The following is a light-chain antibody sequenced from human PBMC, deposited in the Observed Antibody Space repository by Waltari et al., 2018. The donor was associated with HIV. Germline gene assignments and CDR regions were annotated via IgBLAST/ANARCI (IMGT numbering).Light chain of an antibody. Sequence: SYELPQQPSVSVSPGQTASITCSGGSLGDKYACWYQQKQGQSPGLVIYQDIMRASGIPGRFSGTNCGNAATLTVRGTQPMDEADYYCQAWDRSNVVFGGGTKLTVL. V-gene: IGLV3-1*01. CDR2: QDI. J-gene: IGLJ2*01. CDR3: QAWDRSNVV. CDR1: SLGDKY.